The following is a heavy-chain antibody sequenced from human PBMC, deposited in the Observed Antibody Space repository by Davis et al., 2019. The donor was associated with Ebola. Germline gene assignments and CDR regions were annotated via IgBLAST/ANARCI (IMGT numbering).Heavy chain of an antibody. V-gene: IGHV3-9*01. D-gene: IGHD1-14*01. J-gene: IGHJ6*03. Sequence: SLKISCAASGFTFDDYAMHWVRQAPGKGLEWVSGISWDSGSIGYADSVKGRFTISRDNAKNSLYLQMNSLRSEDTAVYYCARGLTNRGDYYYMDVWGKGTTVTVSS. CDR2: ISWDSGSI. CDR1: GFTFDDYA. CDR3: ARGLTNRGDYYYMDV.